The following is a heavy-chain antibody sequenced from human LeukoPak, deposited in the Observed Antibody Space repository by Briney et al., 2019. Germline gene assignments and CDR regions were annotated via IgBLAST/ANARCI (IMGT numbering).Heavy chain of an antibody. J-gene: IGHJ4*02. Sequence: GGSLRLSCAASGLTVTNAWMNWVRQAPGKGLEWVSGISGSGGSTYYADSVKGRFTISRDNSKNTLYLQMNSLRAEDTAVYYCANHHYYFDYWGQGTLVTVSS. CDR3: ANHHYYFDY. CDR2: ISGSGGST. CDR1: GLTVTNAW. V-gene: IGHV3-23*01.